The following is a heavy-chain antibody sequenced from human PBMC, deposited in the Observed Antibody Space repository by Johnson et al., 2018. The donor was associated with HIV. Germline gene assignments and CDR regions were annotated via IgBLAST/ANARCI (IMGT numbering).Heavy chain of an antibody. V-gene: IGHV3-66*02. CDR3: ARDRGGYSYGYDSDAFDI. CDR1: GFTVSSNY. D-gene: IGHD5-18*01. CDR2: IYSGGST. Sequence: MLLVESGGGLVQPGGSLRLSCAASGFTVSSNYMSWVRQAPGKGLEWVSVIYSGGSTYYADSVKGRFTISRDNSKNTLYLQMNSLRAEDTAVYYWARDRGGYSYGYDSDAFDIWGQGTMVTVSS. J-gene: IGHJ3*02.